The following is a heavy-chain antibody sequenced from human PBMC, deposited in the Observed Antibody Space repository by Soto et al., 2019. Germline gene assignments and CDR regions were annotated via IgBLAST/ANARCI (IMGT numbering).Heavy chain of an antibody. Sequence: GGSLRLSCAASGFAFSTFAMTWVRQAPGKGLEWVAAISVSGNNAYYADSVKGRFTISRDNSQSSVFLQMSSLRADDTAVYYCARDQLRPGILYSLGVLLPEYGLWGQGTLVTVSS. CDR2: ISVSGNNA. D-gene: IGHD3-22*01. CDR1: GFAFSTFA. V-gene: IGHV3-23*01. CDR3: ARDQLRPGILYSLGVLLPEYGL. J-gene: IGHJ4*02.